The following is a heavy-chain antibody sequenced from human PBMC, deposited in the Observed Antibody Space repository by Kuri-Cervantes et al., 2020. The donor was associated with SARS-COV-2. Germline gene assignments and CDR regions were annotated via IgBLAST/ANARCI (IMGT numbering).Heavy chain of an antibody. CDR1: GFTFSSYA. Sequence: GGSLRLSCAASGFTFSSYAMHWVRQAPGKGLEWVSYISSSSSTIYYADSVKGRFTISRDNAKNSLYLQMNSLRAEDTAVYYCARGVGRFLEWSYYYYMDVWGKGTTVTVSS. CDR2: ISSSSSTI. D-gene: IGHD3-3*01. V-gene: IGHV3-48*01. CDR3: ARGVGRFLEWSYYYYMDV. J-gene: IGHJ6*03.